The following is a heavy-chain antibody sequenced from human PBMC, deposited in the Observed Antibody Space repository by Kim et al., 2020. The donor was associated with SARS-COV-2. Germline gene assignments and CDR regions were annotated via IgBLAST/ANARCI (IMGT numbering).Heavy chain of an antibody. CDR3: ARAPPGWELYYFDY. CDR2: IYYSGST. J-gene: IGHJ4*02. D-gene: IGHD1-26*01. CDR1: GGSISSYY. Sequence: SETLSLTCTVSGGSISSYYWSWIRQPPGKGLEWIGYIYYSGSTNYNPSLKSRVTISVDTSKNQFSLKLSSVTAADTAVYYCARAPPGWELYYFDYWGQGTLVTVSS. V-gene: IGHV4-59*13.